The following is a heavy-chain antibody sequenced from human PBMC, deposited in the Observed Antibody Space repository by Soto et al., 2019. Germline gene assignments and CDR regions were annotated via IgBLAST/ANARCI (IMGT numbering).Heavy chain of an antibody. CDR1: GYTFTSYG. D-gene: IGHD3-22*01. V-gene: IGHV1-18*04. Sequence: ASVKVSCKASGYTFTSYGISWVRQAPGQGLEWMGWISAYNGNTNYAQKLQGRVTMTTDTSTSTAYMELKSLRSDDTAVYYCARDAGIEYYDSSGYYFPQGYYYYGMDVWGQGTTVTVSS. CDR2: ISAYNGNT. J-gene: IGHJ6*02. CDR3: ARDAGIEYYDSSGYYFPQGYYYYGMDV.